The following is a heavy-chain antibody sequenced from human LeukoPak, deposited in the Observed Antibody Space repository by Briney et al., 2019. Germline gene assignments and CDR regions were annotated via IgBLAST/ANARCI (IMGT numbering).Heavy chain of an antibody. J-gene: IGHJ6*02. D-gene: IGHD1-14*01. V-gene: IGHV3-30*04. CDR3: ARCTVPWRSHRGMDV. CDR1: GFTFSNYV. Sequence: GGSLRLSCAASGFTFSNYVIHWVRQAPGKGLEWVRVISYDGSTKNDADSVKGRLTISRDNSKNTVFLEMNSLRPEDTAVYYCARCTVPWRSHRGMDVWGRGTPVTVSS. CDR2: ISYDGSTK.